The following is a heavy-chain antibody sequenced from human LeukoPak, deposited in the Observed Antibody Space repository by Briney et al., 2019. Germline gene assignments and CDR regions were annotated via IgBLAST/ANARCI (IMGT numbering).Heavy chain of an antibody. CDR1: GFSFSTYW. CDR2: IKEDGSQK. V-gene: IGHV3-7*01. CDR3: VGLVRQTYFYSTF. J-gene: IGHJ4*02. D-gene: IGHD3-9*01. Sequence: GGSLRLSCVASGFSFSTYWMNWVRQAPGKGLEWVANIKEDGSQKYYVDSVNGRFTISRDNAKNSLSLQMNTLRDEDTAVYYCVGLVRQTYFYSTFWGQGVLVTVSS.